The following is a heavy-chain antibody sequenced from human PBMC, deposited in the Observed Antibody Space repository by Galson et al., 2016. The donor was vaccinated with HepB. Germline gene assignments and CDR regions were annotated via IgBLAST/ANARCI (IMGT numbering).Heavy chain of an antibody. CDR2: LTGSGGGT. V-gene: IGHV3-23*01. Sequence: SLRLSCAASGFTFSSYAMNWVRQAPGKGLEWVATLTGSGGGTYYADSVKGRFTISRDNSKSTLYLEMISPRAGDTAVYYCAKVPHHSTGWPREIDYWGQGTLVIVSS. CDR1: GFTFSSYA. D-gene: IGHD6-25*01. J-gene: IGHJ4*02. CDR3: AKVPHHSTGWPREIDY.